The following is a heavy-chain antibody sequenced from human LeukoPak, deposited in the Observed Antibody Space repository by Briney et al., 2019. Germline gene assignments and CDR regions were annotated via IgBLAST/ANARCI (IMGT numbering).Heavy chain of an antibody. D-gene: IGHD2-15*01. Sequence: GESLKISCKGSGYSFTSYWIGWVRQMPGKGLEWMGIIYPGDSDTRYSPSFQGQVTISADKSISTAYLQWSSLKASDTAMYYCARLSRLAVVVVAATYFDYWGQGTLVTVSS. CDR3: ARLSRLAVVVVAATYFDY. V-gene: IGHV5-51*01. CDR2: IYPGDSDT. J-gene: IGHJ4*02. CDR1: GYSFTSYW.